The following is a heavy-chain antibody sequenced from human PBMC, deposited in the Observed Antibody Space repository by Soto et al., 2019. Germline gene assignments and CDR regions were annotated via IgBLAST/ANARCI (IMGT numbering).Heavy chain of an antibody. Sequence: QVQLQQWGAGLLKPSETLSLTCAVYGGSFSGYYWSWIRQPPGKGLEWIGEINHSGSTNYNPSLKSRVTISVDTSKNQFSLKLSSVTAADTAVYYCARSPPSPTHSYGPFDYWGQGTLVTVSS. V-gene: IGHV4-34*01. CDR2: INHSGST. J-gene: IGHJ4*02. CDR3: ARSPPSPTHSYGPFDY. CDR1: GGSFSGYY. D-gene: IGHD5-18*01.